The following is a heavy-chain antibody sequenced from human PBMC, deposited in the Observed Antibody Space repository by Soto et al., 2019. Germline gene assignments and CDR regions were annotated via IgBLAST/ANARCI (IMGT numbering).Heavy chain of an antibody. CDR2: IIPIFGTA. CDR3: ASSRYYGSGSPTDY. Sequence: SVKVSCKASGGTFSSYAISWVRQAPGQGLEWMGGIIPIFGTANYAQKFQGRVTITADESTSTAYMELSSLRSEDTAVYYCASSRYYGSGSPTDYWGQGTLVTVSS. D-gene: IGHD3-10*01. CDR1: GGTFSSYA. J-gene: IGHJ4*02. V-gene: IGHV1-69*13.